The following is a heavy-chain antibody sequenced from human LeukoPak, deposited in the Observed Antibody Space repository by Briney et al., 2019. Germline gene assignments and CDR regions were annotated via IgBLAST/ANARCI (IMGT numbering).Heavy chain of an antibody. V-gene: IGHV4-4*07. CDR3: ARELSTVVTRRGHFDY. Sequence: SETLSLTCAVYGGSLSGYYWSWIRQPAGKGLEWIGRIYTSGSTNYNPSLKSRVTMSVDTSKNQFSLKLSSVTAADTAVYYCARELSTVVTRRGHFDYWGQGTLVTVSS. CDR2: IYTSGST. CDR1: GGSLSGYY. J-gene: IGHJ4*02. D-gene: IGHD4-23*01.